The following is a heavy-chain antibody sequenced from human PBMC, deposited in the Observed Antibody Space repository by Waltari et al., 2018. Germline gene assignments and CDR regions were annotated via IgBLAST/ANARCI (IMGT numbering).Heavy chain of an antibody. CDR3: ARVVVDQTENYYYYYGMDV. J-gene: IGHJ6*02. CDR2: ISYDGSNK. D-gene: IGHD2-15*01. CDR1: GFTFSSYA. Sequence: QVQLVESGGGVVQPGRSLRLSCAASGFTFSSYAMHWVRQAPGKGLEWVAVISYDGSNKYYADSVKGRFTISRDNSKNTLYLQMNSLRAEDTAVYYCARVVVDQTENYYYYYGMDVWGQGTTVTVSS. V-gene: IGHV3-30-3*01.